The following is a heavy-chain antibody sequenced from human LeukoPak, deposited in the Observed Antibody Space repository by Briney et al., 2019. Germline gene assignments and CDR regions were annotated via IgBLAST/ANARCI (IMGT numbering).Heavy chain of an antibody. Sequence: GGSLRLSCAASGFAFSSYAVSWVRQAPGKGLEWVSGIRGSGSTSYYADSVKGRFNMSRDNSKNTLYLQMNSLRAEDTAVYYCAKGPTILYYYYMDVWGKGTTVTVSS. J-gene: IGHJ6*03. CDR2: IRGSGSTS. D-gene: IGHD5-24*01. CDR1: GFAFSSYA. V-gene: IGHV3-23*01. CDR3: AKGPTILYYYYMDV.